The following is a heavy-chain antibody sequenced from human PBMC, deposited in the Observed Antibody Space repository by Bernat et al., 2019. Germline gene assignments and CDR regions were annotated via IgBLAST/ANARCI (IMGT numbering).Heavy chain of an antibody. D-gene: IGHD2-15*01. J-gene: IGHJ2*01. CDR2: INSDGSST. CDR1: GFTFSSYW. V-gene: IGHV3-74*01. Sequence: EVQLVESGGGLVQPGGSLRLSCAASGFTFSSYWMHWVRQAPGKGLVWVSRINSDGSSTSYAASVRCRFTISRDNAMNTLYLQMNSLRAEDTAVYYCARDRGCSGGSCIVWYFVLWGRGTLVTVSS. CDR3: ARDRGCSGGSCIVWYFVL.